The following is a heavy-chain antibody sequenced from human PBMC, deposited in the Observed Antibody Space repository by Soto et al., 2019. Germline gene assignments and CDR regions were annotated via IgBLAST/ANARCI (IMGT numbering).Heavy chain of an antibody. CDR3: ARGGRCTNGVCYTTSRLYYYYGMDV. J-gene: IGHJ6*02. CDR1: GGTFSSYS. D-gene: IGHD2-8*01. V-gene: IGHV1-69*06. CDR2: IIPIFGTA. Sequence: SVKVSCKASGGTFSSYSISWVRQAPVQGLEWMGGIIPIFGTANYAQKFQGRVTITADKSTSTAYMELSSLRSEDTAVYYCARGGRCTNGVCYTTSRLYYYYGMDVWGQGTTVTVSS.